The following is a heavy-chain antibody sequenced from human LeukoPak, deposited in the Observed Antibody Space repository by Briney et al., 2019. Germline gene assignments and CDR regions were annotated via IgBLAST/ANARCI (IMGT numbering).Heavy chain of an antibody. Sequence: ASVKVSCKASGYTFTSYGISWVRQAPGQGLEWMGWISAYNGNTNYAQKLQGRVTMTTDTSTSTAYMELRSLRSDDTAVYYCARGSPGGAAAGTWDYWGQGTLVTVSS. V-gene: IGHV1-18*01. J-gene: IGHJ4*02. D-gene: IGHD6-13*01. CDR1: GYTFTSYG. CDR2: ISAYNGNT. CDR3: ARGSPGGAAAGTWDY.